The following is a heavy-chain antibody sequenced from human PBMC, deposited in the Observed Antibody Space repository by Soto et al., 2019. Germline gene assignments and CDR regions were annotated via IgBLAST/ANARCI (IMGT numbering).Heavy chain of an antibody. V-gene: IGHV3-9*01. CDR1: GFTFDDYA. Sequence: ESGGGLVQPGRSLRLSCAASGFTFDDYAMHWVRQAPGKGLEWVSGISWNSGSIGYADSVKGRFTISRDNAKNSLYLQMNSLRAEDTALYYCAKFYDSSGYYYGSNAFDIWGQGTMVTVSS. CDR2: ISWNSGSI. D-gene: IGHD3-22*01. J-gene: IGHJ3*02. CDR3: AKFYDSSGYYYGSNAFDI.